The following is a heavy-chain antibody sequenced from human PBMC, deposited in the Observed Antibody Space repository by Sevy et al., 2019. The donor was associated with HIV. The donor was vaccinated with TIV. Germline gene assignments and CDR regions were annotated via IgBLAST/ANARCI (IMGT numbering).Heavy chain of an antibody. D-gene: IGHD3-9*01. CDR3: ARDNAILTPRAFDI. Sequence: SETLSLTCSVSAGSISSYYWSWIRQPQGKGLEWIGYIYYSGTTDYNPSLKSRVTISQDKSKKVFSLRLRSVTAADTAVYYCARDNAILTPRAFDIWGQGTMVTVSS. J-gene: IGHJ3*02. CDR2: IYYSGTT. V-gene: IGHV4-59*13. CDR1: AGSISSYY.